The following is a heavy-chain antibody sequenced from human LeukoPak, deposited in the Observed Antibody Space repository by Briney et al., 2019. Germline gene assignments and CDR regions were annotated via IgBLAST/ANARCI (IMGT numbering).Heavy chain of an antibody. CDR3: ARDNSVRDEAWWFNP. CDR2: IVPIFGTA. V-gene: IGHV1-69*13. CDR1: GGTFNSYA. Sequence: ASVKVSCKASGGTFNSYAISWVRQAPGQGLEWMGGIVPIFGTANYAQKFQGRVTITADESTSTAYMELSSLRSEDTAVYYCARDNSVRDEAWWFNPWGQGTLVTVSS. J-gene: IGHJ5*02. D-gene: IGHD5-24*01.